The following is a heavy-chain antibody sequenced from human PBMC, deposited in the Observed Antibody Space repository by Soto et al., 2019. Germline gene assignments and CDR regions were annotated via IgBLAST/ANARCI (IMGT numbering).Heavy chain of an antibody. V-gene: IGHV3-30*03. J-gene: IGHJ4*02. CDR2: ISYDGGLQ. D-gene: IGHD3-10*01. CDR1: GFTFTSYG. Sequence: QAHLVESGGGVVQPGRSLRLSCAASGFTFTSYGMHWVRQAPGTRLEWVAVISYDGGLQNYADSVKGRFTISRDNSKNMVLLQMESLRAEDTAVYYCVSDRGYGHPSVPYSWGQGTLVSVSS. CDR3: VSDRGYGHPSVPYS.